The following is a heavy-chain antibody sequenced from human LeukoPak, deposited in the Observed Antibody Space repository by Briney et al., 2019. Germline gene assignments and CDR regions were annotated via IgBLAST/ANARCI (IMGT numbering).Heavy chain of an antibody. CDR2: IWYDGSNK. J-gene: IGHJ4*02. CDR3: ARVAPIRYYDSSGYPDY. D-gene: IGHD3-22*01. CDR1: GFTFSSYG. Sequence: GRSLRLSCAASGFTFSSYGMHWVRQAPGKGLEWVAVIWYDGSNKYYADSVKGRFTISRDNSKNTLYLQMNSLRAEDTAAYYCARVAPIRYYDSSGYPDYWGQGTLVTVSP. V-gene: IGHV3-33*01.